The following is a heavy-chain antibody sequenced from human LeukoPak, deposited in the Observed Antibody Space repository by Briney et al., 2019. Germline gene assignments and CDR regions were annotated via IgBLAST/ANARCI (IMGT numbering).Heavy chain of an antibody. D-gene: IGHD2-2*01. Sequence: SETPSLTCNVSGGSISSSSYYWGWIRQPPGKGLEWIGSIYYIGGTYYNPSLKSRVAISVDTSKNQFSLKLRSVTAADTAVYYCARRPSPGYFQHWGQGTLVIVSS. J-gene: IGHJ1*01. CDR3: ARRPSPGYFQH. CDR2: IYYIGGT. CDR1: GGSISSSSYY. V-gene: IGHV4-39*01.